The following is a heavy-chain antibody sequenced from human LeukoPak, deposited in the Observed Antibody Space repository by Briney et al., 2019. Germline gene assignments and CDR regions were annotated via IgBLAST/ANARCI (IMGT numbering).Heavy chain of an antibody. CDR1: GGSISSGSYY. CDR3: ARATSMPRFDP. D-gene: IGHD2-2*01. CDR2: IYTSGST. J-gene: IGHJ5*02. Sequence: SQTLSLTCTVSGGSISSGSYYWSWIRQPAGKGLEWIGRIYTSGSTNYNPSLKSRVTISVDTSKNQFSLKLSSVTAADTAVYYCARATSMPRFDPWGQGTLVTVSS. V-gene: IGHV4-61*02.